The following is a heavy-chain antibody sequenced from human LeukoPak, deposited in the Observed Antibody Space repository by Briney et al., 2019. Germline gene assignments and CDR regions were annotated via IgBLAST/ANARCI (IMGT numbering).Heavy chain of an antibody. D-gene: IGHD6-6*01. Sequence: SGTLSLTCAVSGGSISSSNWWSWVRQPPGQGLEWIGEIYHSGSTNYNPSLKSRVTISVDKSKNQFPLKLSSVTAADTAVYYCARRVWPLDAFDIWGQGTMVTVSS. V-gene: IGHV4-4*02. CDR2: IYHSGST. J-gene: IGHJ3*02. CDR3: ARRVWPLDAFDI. CDR1: GGSISSSNW.